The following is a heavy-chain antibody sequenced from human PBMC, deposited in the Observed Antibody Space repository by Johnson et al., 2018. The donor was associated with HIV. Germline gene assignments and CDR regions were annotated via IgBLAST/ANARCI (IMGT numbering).Heavy chain of an antibody. V-gene: IGHV3-30*02. J-gene: IGHJ3*02. Sequence: QEQLVESGGGVVQPGRSLRPSCAASGFTFCSYGLHWVRQAPGKGLEWVAFIRYAGSNTYSADSVQGRFTISRDKAENTLYLQMNSLRAEDTAVYYCAKDPMVATPANAFDIWGQGTMVTVSS. CDR2: IRYAGSNT. CDR1: GFTFCSYG. D-gene: IGHD5-12*01. CDR3: AKDPMVATPANAFDI.